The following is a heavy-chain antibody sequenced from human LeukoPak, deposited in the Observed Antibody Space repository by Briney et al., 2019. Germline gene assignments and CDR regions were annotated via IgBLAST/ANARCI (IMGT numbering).Heavy chain of an antibody. Sequence: GASVNVSCKASGYTVTSYYMHWVRQAPGQGLEWMGIINPSGGSTSYAQKFQGRVTMTRDTSTSTVYMELSSLRSEDTAVYCCARPPTRRLVAFDYWGEGTLVTVSS. CDR2: INPSGGST. V-gene: IGHV1-46*01. J-gene: IGHJ4*02. CDR3: ARPPTRRLVAFDY. D-gene: IGHD3-9*01. CDR1: GYTVTSYY.